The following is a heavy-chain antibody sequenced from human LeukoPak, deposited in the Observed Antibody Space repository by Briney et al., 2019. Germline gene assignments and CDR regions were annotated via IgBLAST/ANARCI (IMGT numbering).Heavy chain of an antibody. D-gene: IGHD3-10*01. V-gene: IGHV7-4-1*02. J-gene: IGHJ4*02. Sequence: ASVKVSCKTSGYTFTDYYIHWVRQAPGQGLEWMGWINTNTGNPTYAQGFTGRFVFSLDTSVSTAYLQISSLKAEDTAVYYCATVPSGRRVYFDYWGQGTLVTVSS. CDR2: INTNTGNP. CDR3: ATVPSGRRVYFDY. CDR1: GYTFTDYY.